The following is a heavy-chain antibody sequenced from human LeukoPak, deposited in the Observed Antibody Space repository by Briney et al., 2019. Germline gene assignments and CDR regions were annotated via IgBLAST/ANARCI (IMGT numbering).Heavy chain of an antibody. J-gene: IGHJ4*02. CDR1: GFTFSSYS. CDR2: IGSSSSTI. CDR3: AVPMYYYDSSGYPIDY. Sequence: GGSLRLSCAASGFTFSSYSMNWVRQAPGKGLEWVSYIGSSSSTIYYADSVKGRFTISRDNAKNSLYLQMNSLRAEDTAVYYCAVPMYYYDSSGYPIDYWGQGTLVTVSS. D-gene: IGHD3-22*01. V-gene: IGHV3-48*01.